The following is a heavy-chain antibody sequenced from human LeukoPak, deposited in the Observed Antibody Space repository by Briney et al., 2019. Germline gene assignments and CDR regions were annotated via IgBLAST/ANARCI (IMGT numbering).Heavy chain of an antibody. CDR1: GFTVSSNY. J-gene: IGHJ4*02. D-gene: IGHD3-22*01. Sequence: GGSLRLSCAASGFTVSSNYMSWVRQAPGKGLEWVSVIYSGGSTYYADSVKGRFTISRDNSKNTLYLQMNSLRAEDTAVYYCARDRKDSSVDYWGQGTLVTVSS. CDR2: IYSGGST. CDR3: ARDRKDSSVDY. V-gene: IGHV3-53*01.